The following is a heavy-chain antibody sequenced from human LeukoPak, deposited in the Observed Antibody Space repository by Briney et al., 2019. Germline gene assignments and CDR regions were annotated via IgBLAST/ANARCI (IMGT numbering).Heavy chain of an antibody. CDR3: ASFTQSRYFVWLLDY. CDR2: INPNSGGT. V-gene: IGHV1-2*06. J-gene: IGHJ4*02. D-gene: IGHD3-9*01. CDR1: GFTFTCYY. Sequence: ASVKVSCKASGFTFTCYYMHWVRQAPGQGLDWMGRINPNSGGTNYAQKFEGRVTITRDTSISTAYMELSRLRSDDTAVYYCASFTQSRYFVWLLDYWGQGTLVTVSS.